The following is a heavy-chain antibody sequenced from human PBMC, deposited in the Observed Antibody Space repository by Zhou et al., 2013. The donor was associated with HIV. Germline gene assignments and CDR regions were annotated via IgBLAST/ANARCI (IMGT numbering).Heavy chain of an antibody. CDR3: AMFFRAIEA. CDR1: GYSLTKLS. D-gene: IGHD3-3*01. J-gene: IGHJ4*02. CDR2: FDPEDGKR. V-gene: IGHV1-24*01. Sequence: QVHLLQSGAEVKKPGASMKVSCKVSGYSLTKLSIHWVRQAPGKGLEWMGGFDPEDGKRVYARKFQGRITMTEDTSADTAYMDLSSLRSEDTALYFCAMFFRAIEAWGQGTLVTVSS.